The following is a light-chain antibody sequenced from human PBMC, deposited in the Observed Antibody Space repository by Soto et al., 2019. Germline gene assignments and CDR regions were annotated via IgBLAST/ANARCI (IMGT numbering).Light chain of an antibody. CDR3: QQRYRWPPIT. V-gene: IGKV3-11*01. Sequence: EIVMTQSPATLPVSPGEGGTLSCRASQSISGNLAWYQQQPGQAPRLLIYDASNRATGVPARFSGSGSGTDFTLTISSLEPEDFAVYYCQQRYRWPPITFGQGTRLEIK. J-gene: IGKJ5*01. CDR2: DAS. CDR1: QSISGN.